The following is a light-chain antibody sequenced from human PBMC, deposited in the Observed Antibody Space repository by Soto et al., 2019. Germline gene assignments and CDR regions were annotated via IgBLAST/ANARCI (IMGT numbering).Light chain of an antibody. V-gene: IGLV1-40*01. CDR2: TNI. Sequence: QSVLTKPPSVSGAPGQRVTISCTGSSSNIGAGFEVHWYQQLPGTAPKLLIYTNINRPSGVPDRFSGSRSGTSASLAITGLQAEDEADYYCQSYDSSLSGYVIFGGGTKLTVL. CDR3: QSYDSSLSGYVI. CDR1: SSNIGAGFE. J-gene: IGLJ2*01.